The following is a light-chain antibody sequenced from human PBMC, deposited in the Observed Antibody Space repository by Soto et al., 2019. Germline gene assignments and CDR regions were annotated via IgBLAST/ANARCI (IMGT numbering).Light chain of an antibody. CDR2: GAS. CDR3: QQYHDWPLT. J-gene: IGKJ4*01. V-gene: IGKV3D-15*01. CDR1: QSISTN. Sequence: IVMTQSPATLSVSPGEGATLSCRASQSISTNLAWYQQKPGQAPRLLIDGASSRATDIPARFSGSGSGTEFTLTISSLQSEDFAVYFCQQYHDWPLTFGGGTRVEVK.